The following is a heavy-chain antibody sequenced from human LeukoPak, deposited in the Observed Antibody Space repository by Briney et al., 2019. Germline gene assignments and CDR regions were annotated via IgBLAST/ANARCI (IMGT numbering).Heavy chain of an antibody. J-gene: IGHJ4*02. CDR3: ARDRIEYSSSATEFDY. D-gene: IGHD6-6*01. CDR1: GGTFSSYA. CDR2: IIPIFGTA. Sequence: SVKVSCKASGGTFSSYAISWVRQAPGQGLEWMGGIIPIFGTANYAQKFQGRVTTTTDESTSTAYMELSSLRSEDTAVYYCARDRIEYSSSATEFDYWGQGTLVTVSS. V-gene: IGHV1-69*05.